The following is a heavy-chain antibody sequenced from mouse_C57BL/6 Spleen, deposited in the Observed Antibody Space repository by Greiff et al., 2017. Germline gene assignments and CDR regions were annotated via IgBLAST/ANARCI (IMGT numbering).Heavy chain of an antibody. Sequence: QVHVKQSGAELVKPGASVKLSCKASGYTFTEYTIHWVKQRSGQGLEWIGWVYPGSGSIKYNEKFKDKATLTADKSSSTVYMELSRLTSEDSAVYFCARHEDRVVTPRALYAMDYWGQGTSVTVSS. CDR2: VYPGSGSI. J-gene: IGHJ4*01. CDR1: GYTFTEYT. V-gene: IGHV1-62-2*01. CDR3: ARHEDRVVTPRALYAMDY. D-gene: IGHD2-2*01.